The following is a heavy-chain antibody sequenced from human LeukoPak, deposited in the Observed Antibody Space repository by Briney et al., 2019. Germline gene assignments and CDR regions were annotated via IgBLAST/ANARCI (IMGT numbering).Heavy chain of an antibody. CDR1: GFTFGKYW. V-gene: IGHV3-7*03. J-gene: IGHJ4*02. D-gene: IGHD3-3*01. CDR3: ARDQYDTWSRRGNFDS. Sequence: PGGSLRLSCVASGFTFGKYWMSWVRQAPGKGLEWVANIKLDGSEKNYVDSVKGRFTISRDNTKNSLYLQMNSLRAEDTAVFYCARDQYDTWSRRGNFDSWGQGTLVIVSS. CDR2: IKLDGSEK.